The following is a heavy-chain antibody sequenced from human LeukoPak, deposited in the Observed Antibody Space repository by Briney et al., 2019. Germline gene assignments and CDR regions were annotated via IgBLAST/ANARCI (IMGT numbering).Heavy chain of an antibody. CDR3: ARGRGRYYYDSSGYYLGRPFDY. Sequence: SETLSLTCTVSGGSISSYYWSWIRQPAGKGLEWIGRIYTSGSTNYNPSLKSRVTISVDTSKNQFSLKLSSVTAADTAVYYCARGRGRYYYDSSGYYLGRPFDYWGQGTLVTVSS. CDR1: GGSISSYY. V-gene: IGHV4-4*07. CDR2: IYTSGST. J-gene: IGHJ4*02. D-gene: IGHD3-22*01.